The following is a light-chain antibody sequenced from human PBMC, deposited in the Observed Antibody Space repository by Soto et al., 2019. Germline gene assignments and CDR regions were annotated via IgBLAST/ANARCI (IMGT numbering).Light chain of an antibody. J-gene: IGKJ4*01. CDR1: QSVSNNY. CDR3: QQYGPSPLT. Sequence: EIVLTQSPGTLSLSPGERATLSCRASQSVSNNYLAWYQQKHGQAPRLLIYGASTRATGIPARFTGSGYGTDGTITISRLEPEDGEVYYCQQYGPSPLTFGGGTKVDIK. CDR2: GAS. V-gene: IGKV3-20*01.